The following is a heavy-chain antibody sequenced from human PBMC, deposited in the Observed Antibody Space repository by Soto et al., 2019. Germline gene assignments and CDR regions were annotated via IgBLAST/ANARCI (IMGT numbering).Heavy chain of an antibody. J-gene: IGHJ3*02. D-gene: IGHD1-1*01. Sequence: SETLSLTCAVYGGSFSGYYWSWIRQPPGKGLEWIGEINHSGSTNYNPSLKSRVTISVDTSKNQFSLKLSSVTAADTAVYCCARVTGTHNDAFDIWGQGTMVTVSS. V-gene: IGHV4-34*01. CDR1: GGSFSGYY. CDR3: ARVTGTHNDAFDI. CDR2: INHSGST.